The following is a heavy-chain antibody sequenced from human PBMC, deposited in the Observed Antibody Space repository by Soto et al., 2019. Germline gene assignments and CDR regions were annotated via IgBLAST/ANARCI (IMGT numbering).Heavy chain of an antibody. CDR1: GFSLSNARMG. V-gene: IGHV2-26*01. CDR3: ARIGGRITIFGVVSYWFDP. D-gene: IGHD3-3*01. Sequence: SGPTLVNPTETLTLTCTVSGFSLSNARMGVSWIRQPPGKALEWLAHIFSNDEKSYSTSLKSRLTISRDTSKSQVVLTMTNMDPVDTATYYCARIGGRITIFGVVSYWFDPWGQGTLVTVSS. CDR2: IFSNDEK. J-gene: IGHJ5*02.